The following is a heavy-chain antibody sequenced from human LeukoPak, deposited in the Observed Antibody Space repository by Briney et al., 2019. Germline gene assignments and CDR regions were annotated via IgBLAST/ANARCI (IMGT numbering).Heavy chain of an antibody. V-gene: IGHV1-69*02. CDR2: IIPILGIA. D-gene: IGHD4-11*01. CDR3: ASWDHYSNYEAMDV. J-gene: IGHJ6*04. CDR1: GGTFSSYT. Sequence: SVKVSCKASGGTFSSYTISWVRQAPGQGLEWMGRIIPILGIANYAQKFQGRVTITADKSTSTAYMELSSLRSEDTAVYYCASWDHYSNYEAMDVWGKGTTVPVSS.